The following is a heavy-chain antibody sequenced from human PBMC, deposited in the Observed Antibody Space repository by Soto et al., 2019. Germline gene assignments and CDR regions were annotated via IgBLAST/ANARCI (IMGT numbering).Heavy chain of an antibody. CDR2: IYSGGST. D-gene: IGHD6-19*01. CDR3: ARDMGYSSGWYRHYYYGMDV. V-gene: IGHV3-53*01. CDR1: GFTVSSNY. Sequence: GGSLRLSCAASGFTVSSNYMSWVRQAPGKGLEWVSVIYSGGSTYYADSVKGRFTISRDNSKNTLYLQMNSLRAEDTAVYYCARDMGYSSGWYRHYYYGMDVWGQGTTVTVSS. J-gene: IGHJ6*02.